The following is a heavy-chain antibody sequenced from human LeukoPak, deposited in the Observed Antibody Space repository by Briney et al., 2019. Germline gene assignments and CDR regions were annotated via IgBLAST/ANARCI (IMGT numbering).Heavy chain of an antibody. J-gene: IGHJ2*01. Sequence: SETLSLTCTVSGGSISSSSYYWGWIRQPPGKGLEWIGSIYYSGSTYYNPSLKSRVTISVDTSKNQFSLKLSSVTAADTAVYYCARHVFVAGMPWYLDLWGRGTLVTVSS. CDR1: GGSISSSSYY. V-gene: IGHV4-39*01. CDR2: IYYSGST. D-gene: IGHD6-19*01. CDR3: ARHVFVAGMPWYLDL.